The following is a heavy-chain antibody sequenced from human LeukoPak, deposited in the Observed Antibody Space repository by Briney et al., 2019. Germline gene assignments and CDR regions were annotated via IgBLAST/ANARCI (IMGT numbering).Heavy chain of an antibody. CDR3: ARVFSGTYLNYHHFDY. V-gene: IGHV3-48*03. Sequence: PGGSLRLSCAASGFTFSSYEMNWVRQAPGKGLEWVSYISSSGSTIYYADSVKGRFTISRDSAKSSLYLQMDSLRAEDTAVYYCARVFSGTYLNYHHFDYWGQGTLVTVSS. CDR2: ISSSGSTI. D-gene: IGHD1-26*01. J-gene: IGHJ4*02. CDR1: GFTFSSYE.